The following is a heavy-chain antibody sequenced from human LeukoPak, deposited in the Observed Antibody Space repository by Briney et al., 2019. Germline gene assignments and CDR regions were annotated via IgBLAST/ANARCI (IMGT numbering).Heavy chain of an antibody. D-gene: IGHD5-18*01. V-gene: IGHV3-23*01. CDR3: ARDRWGYSYGGD. Sequence: GGTLRLSCVASGFTFSTYGMSWVRQAPGKGLEWVSAISGSGGSTYYADSVKGRFTISRDNSKNTLYLQMNSLRAEDTAVYYCARDRWGYSYGGDWGQGTLVTVSS. J-gene: IGHJ4*02. CDR1: GFTFSTYG. CDR2: ISGSGGST.